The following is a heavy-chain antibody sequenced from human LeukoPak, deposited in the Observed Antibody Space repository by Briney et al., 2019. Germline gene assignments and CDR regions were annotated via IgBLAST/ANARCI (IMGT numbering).Heavy chain of an antibody. J-gene: IGHJ4*02. CDR2: IVPIFGTA. V-gene: IGHV1-69*13. CDR1: GGTFISYA. CDR3: ARERRQYCSSTSCYPDY. Sequence: GASVKVSCKASGGTFISYAISWVRQAPGQGLEWMGGIVPIFGTANYAQKFQGRVTITADESTSTAYMELSSLRSEDTAVYYCARERRQYCSSTSCYPDYWGQGTLVTVSS. D-gene: IGHD2-2*01.